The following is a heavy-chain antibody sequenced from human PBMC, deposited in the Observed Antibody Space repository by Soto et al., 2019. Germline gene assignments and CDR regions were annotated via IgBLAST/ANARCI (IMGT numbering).Heavy chain of an antibody. CDR3: AKCGGDCYLYGMDV. CDR1: GFTFSSYA. D-gene: IGHD2-21*01. Sequence: GGSLRLSCAASGFTFSSYAMSWVRQAPGKGLEWVSAISGSGGSTYYADSVKGRFTISRDNSKNTLYLQMNSLRAEDTAVYYRAKCGGDCYLYGMDVWGQGTTVTVSS. J-gene: IGHJ6*02. V-gene: IGHV3-23*01. CDR2: ISGSGGST.